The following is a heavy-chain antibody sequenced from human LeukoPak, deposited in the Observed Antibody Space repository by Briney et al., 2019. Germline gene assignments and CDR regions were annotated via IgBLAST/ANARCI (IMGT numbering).Heavy chain of an antibody. V-gene: IGHV3-7*01. J-gene: IGHJ3*02. Sequence: PGGSLRLSCAASGFTFSNYWMSWVRQAPGKGLEWVANIKQDGSEKFYVDSVKGRFTISRDNAENSLYLQISSLRAEDTAVYYCAGCISKNCDDAIVIWGHGTMVSVSS. CDR1: GFTFSNYW. CDR3: AGCISKNCDDAIVI. D-gene: IGHD2-2*01. CDR2: IKQDGSEK.